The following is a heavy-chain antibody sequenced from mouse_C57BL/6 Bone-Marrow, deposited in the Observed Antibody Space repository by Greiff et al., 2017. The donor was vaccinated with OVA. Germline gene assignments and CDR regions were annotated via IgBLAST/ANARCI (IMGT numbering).Heavy chain of an antibody. CDR1: GYTFTNYW. CDR3: ARPFDYDGVYYAMDY. V-gene: IGHV1-63*01. CDR2: IYPGGGYT. D-gene: IGHD2-4*01. J-gene: IGHJ4*01. Sequence: VQLKESGAELVRPGTSVKMSCKASGYTFTNYWIGWAKQRPGHGLEWIGDIYPGGGYTTYNEKFKGKATLTADKSSSTAYMQLSSLTYEDSAVYYCARPFDYDGVYYAMDYWGQGTSVTVSS.